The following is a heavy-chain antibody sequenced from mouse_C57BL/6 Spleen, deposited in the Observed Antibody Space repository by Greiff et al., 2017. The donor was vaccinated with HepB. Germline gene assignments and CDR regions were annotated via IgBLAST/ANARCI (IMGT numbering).Heavy chain of an antibody. J-gene: IGHJ1*03. V-gene: IGHV1-69*01. Sequence: QVQLQQPGAELVMPGASVKLSCKASGYTFTSYWMHWVKQRPGQGLEWIGEIDPSDSYADYNQKFKGKSTLTVDKSSSTAYMQLSSLTSEDSAVYYCARLHYYGSSYWYFDVWGTGTTVTVSS. CDR1: GYTFTSYW. D-gene: IGHD1-1*01. CDR2: IDPSDSYA. CDR3: ARLHYYGSSYWYFDV.